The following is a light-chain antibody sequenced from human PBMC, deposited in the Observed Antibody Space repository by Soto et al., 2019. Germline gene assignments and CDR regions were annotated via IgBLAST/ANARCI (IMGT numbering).Light chain of an antibody. Sequence: EIVMTQSPATLSVSPGERGTLSCRASQRVSSNLAWYQQKPGQAPRLLVYGASTRATGIPARFSGSGSGTEFTLTISSLQSEDSAVSYCQQYNNGATWMFGQGTKVEIK. V-gene: IGKV3-15*01. CDR2: GAS. J-gene: IGKJ1*01. CDR1: QRVSSN. CDR3: QQYNNGATWM.